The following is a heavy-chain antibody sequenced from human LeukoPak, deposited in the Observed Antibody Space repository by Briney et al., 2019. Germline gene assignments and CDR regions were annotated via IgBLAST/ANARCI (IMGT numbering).Heavy chain of an antibody. CDR2: ISGSAGST. D-gene: IGHD7-27*01. J-gene: IGHJ2*01. CDR1: GFTFSSYA. V-gene: IGHV3-23*01. Sequence: PGGSLRLSCAASGFTFSSYAMNWVRQAPGKGLEWVSSISGSAGSTYYADSVKGRFTISRDNSKSTLYLQMNSLGAEDSAVYYCAKVPHWGSWYFDLWGRGTLVTVSS. CDR3: AKVPHWGSWYFDL.